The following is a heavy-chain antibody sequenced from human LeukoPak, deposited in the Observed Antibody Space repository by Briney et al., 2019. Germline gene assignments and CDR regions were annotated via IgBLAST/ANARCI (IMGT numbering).Heavy chain of an antibody. J-gene: IGHJ3*02. CDR3: ARGYSNYGYAFDI. CDR2: ISSSGSTI. Sequence: PGGSLRLSCAASGFTFSSYEMNWVPQAPGKGLEWVSYISSSGSTIYYADSVKGRFTISRDNAKNSLYLHMNSLRADDTAVYYCARGYSNYGYAFDIWGQGTMVTVSS. D-gene: IGHD4-11*01. V-gene: IGHV3-48*03. CDR1: GFTFSSYE.